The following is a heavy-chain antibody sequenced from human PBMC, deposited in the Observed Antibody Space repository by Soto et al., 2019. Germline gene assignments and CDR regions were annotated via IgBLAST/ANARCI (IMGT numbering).Heavy chain of an antibody. CDR1: GYTFTSYD. J-gene: IGHJ5*02. CDR2: MNPNSGNT. D-gene: IGHD2-15*01. CDR3: ASVWGFHCSGGSCSSPGWFDP. V-gene: IGHV1-8*01. Sequence: GASGKVSCKASGYTFTSYDINWVRQATGQGLEWMGWMNPNSGNTGYAQKFQGRVTMTRNTSISTAYMELSSLRSEDTAVYYCASVWGFHCSGGSCSSPGWFDPWGQGTLVTVSS.